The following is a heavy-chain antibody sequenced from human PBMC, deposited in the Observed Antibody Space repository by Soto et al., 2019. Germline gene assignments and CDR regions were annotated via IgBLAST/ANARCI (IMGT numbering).Heavy chain of an antibody. J-gene: IGHJ6*02. CDR3: ARVPSTHIVVVTAVSYYYGVDV. D-gene: IGHD2-21*02. V-gene: IGHV4-34*01. CDR1: GGSFSGYY. Sequence: PSETLSLTCAVYGGSFSGYYWSWIRQPPGKGLEWIGEINHSGSTNYNPSLKSRVTISVDTSKNQFSLKLSSVTAADTAVYYCARVPSTHIVVVTAVSYYYGVDVRGQGTTVTVSS. CDR2: INHSGST.